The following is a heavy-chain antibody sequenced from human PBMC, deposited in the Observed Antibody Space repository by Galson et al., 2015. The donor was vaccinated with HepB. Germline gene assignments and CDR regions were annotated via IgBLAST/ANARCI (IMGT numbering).Heavy chain of an antibody. J-gene: IGHJ4*02. V-gene: IGHV3-11*06. CDR2: ISSSSSYT. CDR1: GFTFSDYY. CDR3: ARVRGASAEEQWLDTYYFDY. Sequence: SLRLSCAASGFTFSDYYMSWIRQAPGKGLEWVSYISSSSSYTNYADSVKGRFTISRDNAKNSLYLQMNSLRAEDTAVYYCARVRGASAEEQWLDTYYFDYWGQGTLVTVSS. D-gene: IGHD6-19*01.